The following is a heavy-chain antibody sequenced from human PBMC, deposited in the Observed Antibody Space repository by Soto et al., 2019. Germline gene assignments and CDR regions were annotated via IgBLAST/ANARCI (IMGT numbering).Heavy chain of an antibody. CDR1: GYTFTGYY. CDR3: ARDLVRYCSGGSCYSGYYYYGMDV. V-gene: IGHV1-2*04. Sequence: VASVKVSCKASGYTFTGYYMHWVRQAPGQGLEWMGWINPNSGGTNYAQKFQGWVTMTRDTSISTAYMELSRLRSDDTAVYYCARDLVRYCSGGSCYSGYYYYGMDVWGQGTTVTVSS. J-gene: IGHJ6*02. D-gene: IGHD2-15*01. CDR2: INPNSGGT.